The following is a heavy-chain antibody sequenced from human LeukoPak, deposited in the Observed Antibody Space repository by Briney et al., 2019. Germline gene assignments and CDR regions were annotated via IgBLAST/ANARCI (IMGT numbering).Heavy chain of an antibody. CDR1: GYTFASYA. CDR3: ARVLTYGDYGD. D-gene: IGHD4-17*01. CDR2: INAGNGNT. Sequence: ASVKVSCKASGYTFASYAMHWVRQAPGQRLEWMGWINAGNGNTKYSQKFQGRVTITRDTSASTAYMELSSLRSEDTAVYYCARVLTYGDYGDWGQGTLVTVSS. J-gene: IGHJ4*02. V-gene: IGHV1-3*01.